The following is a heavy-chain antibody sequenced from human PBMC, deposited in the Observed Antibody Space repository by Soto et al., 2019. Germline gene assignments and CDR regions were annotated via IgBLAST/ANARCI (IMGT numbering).Heavy chain of an antibody. J-gene: IGHJ5*02. CDR3: ARATYYDSSGANWFDP. CDR1: GGSISSYY. Sequence: SETLSLTCTVSGGSISSYYWSWIRQPPGKGLEWIGYIYYSGSTNYNPSLKSRVTISVDTSKNQFSLKLSSVTAADTAVYYCARATYYDSSGANWFDPWGQGTLVTVSS. V-gene: IGHV4-59*01. D-gene: IGHD3-22*01. CDR2: IYYSGST.